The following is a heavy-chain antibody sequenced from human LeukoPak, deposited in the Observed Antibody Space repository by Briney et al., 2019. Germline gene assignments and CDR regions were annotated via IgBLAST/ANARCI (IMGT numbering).Heavy chain of an antibody. D-gene: IGHD3-22*01. Sequence: PGGCLRLSCAASGFTFSSYAMSWVRQAPGKGLQWVSVIYSGATTYYADSVKGRFTISRDNSKNTLYLQMNSLRAEDTAVYYCARWISRGPFDIWGQGTMVTVSS. CDR1: GFTFSSYA. J-gene: IGHJ3*02. CDR2: IYSGATT. V-gene: IGHV3-23*03. CDR3: ARWISRGPFDI.